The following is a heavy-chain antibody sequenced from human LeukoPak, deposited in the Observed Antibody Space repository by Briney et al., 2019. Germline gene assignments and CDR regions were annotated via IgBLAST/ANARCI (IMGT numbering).Heavy chain of an antibody. D-gene: IGHD6-13*01. CDR1: GFTFSDYY. V-gene: IGHV3-11*06. CDR3: ARDSGAAAGTSDY. Sequence: GGSLRLSCAASGFTFSDYYMSWIRQAPGKGLEWVSYISSSSSYTNYADPVKGRFTTSRDNAKNSLYLQMNSLRAEDTAVYYCARDSGAAAGTSDYWGQGTLVTVSS. J-gene: IGHJ4*02. CDR2: ISSSSSYT.